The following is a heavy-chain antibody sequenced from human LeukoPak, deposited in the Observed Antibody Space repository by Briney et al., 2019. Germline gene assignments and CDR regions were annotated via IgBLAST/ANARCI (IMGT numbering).Heavy chain of an antibody. J-gene: IGHJ4*02. D-gene: IGHD1-26*01. V-gene: IGHV4-39*01. CDR2: IYYSGST. CDR3: ARRRAVGGTRDFDY. Sequence: NPSETLSLTCTVSGGSISSSSYYWGWIRQPPGKGLEWIGSIYYSGSTYYNPSLKSRVTIYVATSKNQFSLKLSSVTAADTAVYYCARRRAVGGTRDFDYWGQGTLVTVSS. CDR1: GGSISSSSYY.